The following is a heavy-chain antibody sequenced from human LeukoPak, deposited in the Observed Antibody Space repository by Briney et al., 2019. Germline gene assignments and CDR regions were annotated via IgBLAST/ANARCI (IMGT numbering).Heavy chain of an antibody. Sequence: RGSLRLSCAASGLTFYDQAMHWVRQAPGPGLEWVSLSGNDGSTYYADSVRGRFTISRDISKNSLYLEMSSLRTEDTALYHCASQTKYYSGSAGSYWGVFDLWGQGTMVTVSS. V-gene: IGHV3-43*02. J-gene: IGHJ3*01. D-gene: IGHD3-10*01. CDR1: GLTFYDQA. CDR3: ASQTKYYSGSAGSYWGVFDL. CDR2: SGNDGST.